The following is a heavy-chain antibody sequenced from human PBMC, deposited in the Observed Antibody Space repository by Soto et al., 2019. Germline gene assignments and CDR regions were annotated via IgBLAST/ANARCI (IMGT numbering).Heavy chain of an antibody. CDR2: MNPNSGNT. CDR1: GYTFTSYD. V-gene: IGHV1-8*01. D-gene: IGHD5-18*01. J-gene: IGHJ4*02. CDR3: ARGKGFRQIWLLKGPGPYYFDY. Sequence: ASVKVSCKASGYTFTSYDINWVRQATGQGLEWMGWMNPNSGNTGYAQKFQGRVTMTRNTSISTAYMELSSLRSEDTAVYYCARGKGFRQIWLLKGPGPYYFDYWGQGTLVTVSS.